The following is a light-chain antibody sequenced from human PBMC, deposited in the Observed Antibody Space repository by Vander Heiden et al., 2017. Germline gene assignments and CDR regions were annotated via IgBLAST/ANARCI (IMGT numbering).Light chain of an antibody. Sequence: DLVMTQSPLSLPVTPGEPASISCRSSQSLLHSNGYNYLDWYLQKPGQSPQLLIYLGSNRASGVPDRFSGSGSGTDFTLKISRVEAEDVGVYYGMQALQTPVTFGPGTKVDIK. J-gene: IGKJ3*01. CDR2: LGS. V-gene: IGKV2-28*01. CDR3: MQALQTPVT. CDR1: QSLLHSNGYNY.